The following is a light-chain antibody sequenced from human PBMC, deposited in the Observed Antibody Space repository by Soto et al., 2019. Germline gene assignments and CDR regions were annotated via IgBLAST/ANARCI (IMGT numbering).Light chain of an antibody. Sequence: EIVLTQSPATLSLSPGDRATLSCRASQSIGSYLAWYQQKPGQAPSRLIYDASNRATGIPGRFSGSGSGTDFTLAISSLEPEDFAVYFCQPRSISPPTWTFGQGTKVKI. CDR3: QPRSISPPTWT. CDR2: DAS. J-gene: IGKJ1*01. V-gene: IGKV3-11*01. CDR1: QSIGSY.